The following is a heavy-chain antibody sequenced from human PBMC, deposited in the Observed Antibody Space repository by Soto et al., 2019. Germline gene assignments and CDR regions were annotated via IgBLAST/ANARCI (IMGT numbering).Heavy chain of an antibody. CDR2: INPNSGGT. Sequence: EASVKVSCKASGYTFSGYYIHWLRQAPGQGLEWMGWINPNSGGTNYAQKFQGRVTVTRDTPTSTAYMELSRLTSDDTAVYYCARSLTEGYCTITGCYTRPLYGMDVWGQGTMVTVSS. D-gene: IGHD2-2*02. CDR3: ARSLTEGYCTITGCYTRPLYGMDV. V-gene: IGHV1-2*02. CDR1: GYTFSGYY. J-gene: IGHJ6*02.